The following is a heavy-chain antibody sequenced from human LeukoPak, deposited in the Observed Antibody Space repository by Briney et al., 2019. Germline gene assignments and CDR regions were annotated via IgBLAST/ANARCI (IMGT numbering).Heavy chain of an antibody. J-gene: IGHJ4*02. Sequence: SETLSLTCSVSGASFNTGDYDWDWLRQEGGKGLEWIVYIYNRGSTYYIPSLKSRVTISVDTSKNHFSLRLTSVTAADSAVYYCARGAPPDFWGQGTLVTVSS. CDR3: ARGAPPDF. CDR1: GASFNTGDYD. V-gene: IGHV4-31*03. CDR2: IYNRGST.